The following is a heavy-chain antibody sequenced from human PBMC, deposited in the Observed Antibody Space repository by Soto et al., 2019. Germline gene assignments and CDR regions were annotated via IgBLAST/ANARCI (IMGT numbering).Heavy chain of an antibody. V-gene: IGHV3-30*18. CDR1: GFTFSSYG. J-gene: IGHJ4*02. Sequence: GGSLRLSCAASGFTFSSYGMHWVRQAPGKGLEWVAVISYDGSNKYYADSVKGRFTISRDNSKNTLYLQMNSLRAEDTAVYYCAKDTDYGGIDYWGQGTLVTV. CDR3: AKDTDYGGIDY. D-gene: IGHD4-17*01. CDR2: ISYDGSNK.